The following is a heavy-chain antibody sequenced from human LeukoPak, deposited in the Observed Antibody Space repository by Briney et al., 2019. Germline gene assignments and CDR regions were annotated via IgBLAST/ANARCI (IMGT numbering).Heavy chain of an antibody. D-gene: IGHD3-9*01. Sequence: GGSLRLSCAASGFTFSSYSMNWVRQAPGKGLEWVSYISSSSSTIYYADSVKGRFTISRDNAKNSLYLQMNSLRAEDTAVYYCARDGYDMDLDAWGKGTTVTVSS. J-gene: IGHJ6*04. CDR3: ARDGYDMDLDA. CDR1: GFTFSSYS. CDR2: ISSSSSTI. V-gene: IGHV3-48*01.